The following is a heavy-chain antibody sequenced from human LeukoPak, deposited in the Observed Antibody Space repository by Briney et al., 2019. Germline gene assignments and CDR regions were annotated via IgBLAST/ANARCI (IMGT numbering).Heavy chain of an antibody. CDR2: TRDKANSYTT. J-gene: IGHJ6*03. CDR3: ARVMGVALNMDV. V-gene: IGHV3-72*01. D-gene: IGHD3-16*01. Sequence: GGSLRLSCAASGFTFSDHYMDWVRQAPGKGLEWVGRTRDKANSYTTQYAASVKGRFTISRDDSRNSLYLQMNSLKAEDTAVYYCARVMGVALNMDVWGKGTTVTVSS. CDR1: GFTFSDHY.